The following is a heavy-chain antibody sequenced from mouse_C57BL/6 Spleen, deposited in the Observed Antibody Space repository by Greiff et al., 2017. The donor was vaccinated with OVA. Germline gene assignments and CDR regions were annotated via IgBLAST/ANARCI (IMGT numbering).Heavy chain of an antibody. CDR3: ASPPYDYDWFAY. V-gene: IGHV1-72*01. D-gene: IGHD2-4*01. J-gene: IGHJ3*01. CDR2: IDPNSGGT. Sequence: QVQLQQPGAELVKPGASVKLSCKASGYTFTSYWMHWVKQRPGRGLEWIGRIDPNSGGTKYNEKFKSKATLTVDKPSSTAYMQLISLTSEDSAVYDCASPPYDYDWFAYWGQGTLVTVSA. CDR1: GYTFTSYW.